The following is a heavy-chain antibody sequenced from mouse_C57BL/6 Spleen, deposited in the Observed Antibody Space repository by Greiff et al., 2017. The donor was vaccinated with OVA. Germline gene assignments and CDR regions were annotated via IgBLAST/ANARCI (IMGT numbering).Heavy chain of an antibody. CDR1: GYTFTSYW. V-gene: IGHV1-74*01. D-gene: IGHD2-4*01. J-gene: IGHJ1*03. Sequence: QVQLQQPGAELVKPGASVKVSCKASGYTFTSYWMHWVKQRPGQGLEWIGRIHPSDSDTNYNQKFKGKATLTVDKSSSTAYMQLSSLTSEDSAVYYCATVDDYDGYWYFDVWGTGTTVTVSS. CDR2: IHPSDSDT. CDR3: ATVDDYDGYWYFDV.